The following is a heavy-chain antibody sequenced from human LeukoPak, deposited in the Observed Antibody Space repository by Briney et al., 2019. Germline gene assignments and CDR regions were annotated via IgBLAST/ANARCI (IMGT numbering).Heavy chain of an antibody. Sequence: ASVKVSCKASGYTFTSYGISWVRQAPGQGLEWMGWISAYNGNTNYAQKLQGRVTMTTDTSTSTAYMELRSLRSDDTAVYYCARFANYYYYNGMDVWGRGTTVTVSS. J-gene: IGHJ6*02. CDR3: ARFANYYYYNGMDV. CDR2: ISAYNGNT. CDR1: GYTFTSYG. V-gene: IGHV1-18*01.